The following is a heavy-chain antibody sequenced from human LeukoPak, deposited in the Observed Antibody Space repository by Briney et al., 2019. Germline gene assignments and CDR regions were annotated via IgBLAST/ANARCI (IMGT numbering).Heavy chain of an antibody. CDR2: IYYSGTT. Sequence: SETLSLTCTVSGGSISSGDYYWSWIRQPPGKGLEWIGYIYYSGTTYYNPSLKSRVTISVDTSKNQFSLKLSSVTAADTAVYYCASDRTRGWNYFDYWGQGTLVTVSS. D-gene: IGHD6-19*01. J-gene: IGHJ4*02. CDR3: ASDRTRGWNYFDY. CDR1: GGSISSGDYY. V-gene: IGHV4-30-4*02.